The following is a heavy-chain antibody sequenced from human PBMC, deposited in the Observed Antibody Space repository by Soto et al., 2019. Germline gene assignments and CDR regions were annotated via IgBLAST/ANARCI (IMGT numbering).Heavy chain of an antibody. CDR1: GFTFSSYG. CDR2: ISYDGSNK. V-gene: IGHV3-30*18. Sequence: QVQLVESGGGVVQPGRSLRLSCAASGFTFSSYGMHWVRQAPGKGLEWVAVISYDGSNKYYADSVKGRFTISRDNSKNTLYLQMNSLRAEDTAVYYCAKDSEAYCTNGVCYYDYWGHGTLVTVSP. CDR3: AKDSEAYCTNGVCYYDY. D-gene: IGHD2-8*01. J-gene: IGHJ4*01.